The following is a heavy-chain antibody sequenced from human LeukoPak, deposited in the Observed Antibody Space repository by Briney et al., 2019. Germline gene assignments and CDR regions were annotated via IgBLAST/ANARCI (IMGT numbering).Heavy chain of an antibody. J-gene: IGHJ5*02. CDR3: ARDDYGEWGQRFDP. D-gene: IGHD4-17*01. CDR2: INWNGGST. Sequence: GGSLRLSCAASGFTFDDYGMSWVRQAPGKGLEWVSGINWNGGSTGYADSVKGRFTISRDNAKNSLYLQMNSLRAEDTALYYCARDDYGEWGQRFDPWGQGTLVTVSS. CDR1: GFTFDDYG. V-gene: IGHV3-20*04.